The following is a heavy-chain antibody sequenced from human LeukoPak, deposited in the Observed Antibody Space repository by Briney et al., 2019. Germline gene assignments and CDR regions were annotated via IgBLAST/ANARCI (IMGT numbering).Heavy chain of an antibody. Sequence: PSETLSLTCTVSGGSISNNYWSWFRQPPGKGLEWIGYIYYSGSTNYNPSLKSRVTISVDTSKNQFSLKLSSVTAADTAVYYCARRPRIAAAGFDYWGKETLVTVPS. CDR3: ARRPRIAAAGFDY. CDR2: IYYSGST. J-gene: IGHJ4*02. D-gene: IGHD6-13*01. V-gene: IGHV4-59*12. CDR1: GGSISNNY.